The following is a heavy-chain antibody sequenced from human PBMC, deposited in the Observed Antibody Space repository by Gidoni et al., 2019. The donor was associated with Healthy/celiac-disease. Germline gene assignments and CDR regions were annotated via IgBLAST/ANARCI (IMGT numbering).Heavy chain of an antibody. CDR1: GVTFSSYG. J-gene: IGHJ3*02. Sequence: QVQLVESGGGVVQPGRSLSLSCAASGVTFSSYGMHWVRQAPGKGLEWVACIWYDGSNKYYADSVKGRFTISRDNSKNTLYLQMNSLRAEDTAVYYCAREGIAAARIDAFDIWGQGTMVTVSS. CDR3: AREGIAAARIDAFDI. V-gene: IGHV3-33*01. CDR2: IWYDGSNK. D-gene: IGHD6-13*01.